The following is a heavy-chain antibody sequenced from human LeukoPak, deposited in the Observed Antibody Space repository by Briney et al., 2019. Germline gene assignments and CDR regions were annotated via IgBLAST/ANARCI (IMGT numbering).Heavy chain of an antibody. CDR2: INPSGGST. D-gene: IGHD4-11*01. V-gene: IGHV1-46*01. CDR1: GYTFTSYY. J-gene: IGHJ6*02. Sequence: ASVKVSCKASGYTFTSYYMHWVRQAPGQGLEWMGIINPSGGSTSYAQKFQGRVTMTRDTSTSTVYMELSSLRSEDTAVYYCAREGMTTVTGGYYYYGMDVWGQGTTVTVSS. CDR3: AREGMTTVTGGYYYYGMDV.